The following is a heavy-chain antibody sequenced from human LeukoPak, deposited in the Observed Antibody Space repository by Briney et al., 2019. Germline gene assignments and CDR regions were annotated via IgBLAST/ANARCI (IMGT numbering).Heavy chain of an antibody. V-gene: IGHV4-59*01. D-gene: IGHD1-26*01. J-gene: IGHJ3*02. CDR2: IYYSGRT. Sequence: PSETLSLTCTVSGGSISSYYGSWLRQPPGKGLEWIGYIYYSGRTNYNPSLKSRVTMSVDTSKNQLSLKLSSVTAADTAVYYCAREYSGSQDGFDMWGEETMVTVSS. CDR3: AREYSGSQDGFDM. CDR1: GGSISSYY.